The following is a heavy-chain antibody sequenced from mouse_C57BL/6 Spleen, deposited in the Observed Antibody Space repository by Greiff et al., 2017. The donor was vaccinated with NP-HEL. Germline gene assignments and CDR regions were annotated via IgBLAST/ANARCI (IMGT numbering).Heavy chain of an antibody. Sequence: EVQLVESEGGLVQPGSSMKLSCTASGFTFSDYYMAWVRQVPEKGLEWVANINYDGSSTYYLDSLKSRFIISRDNAKNILYLQMSSLKSEDTATYYCARGYYGSSYASLFDVWGTGTTVTVSS. V-gene: IGHV5-16*01. J-gene: IGHJ1*03. CDR2: INYDGSST. D-gene: IGHD1-1*01. CDR1: GFTFSDYY. CDR3: ARGYYGSSYASLFDV.